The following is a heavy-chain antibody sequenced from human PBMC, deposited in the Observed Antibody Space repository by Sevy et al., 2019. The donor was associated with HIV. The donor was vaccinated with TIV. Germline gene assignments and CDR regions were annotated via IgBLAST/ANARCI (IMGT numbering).Heavy chain of an antibody. Sequence: SETLSLTCTVYGGSFSVDYWTWIRQPPGKGLEWIGEINGSGISKYNPSLKSRVTISLDTSVNQFSLRLTSVTAADTAVFYCARGYDAGPLIYWGHGTLVTVSS. J-gene: IGHJ1*01. D-gene: IGHD3-22*01. V-gene: IGHV4-34*01. CDR2: INGSGIS. CDR3: ARGYDAGPLIY. CDR1: GGSFSVDY.